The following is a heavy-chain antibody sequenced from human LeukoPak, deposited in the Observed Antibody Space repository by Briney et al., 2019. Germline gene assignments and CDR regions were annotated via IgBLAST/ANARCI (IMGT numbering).Heavy chain of an antibody. V-gene: IGHV5-51*01. CDR1: GYSFTSYW. CDR3: ARQGTAVIARFFDY. Sequence: GESLKISCKGSGYSFTSYWIAWVRQTPEKGLEWMGSIYPGDSDTRYSPSFQGQVTISADKSISTAYLQWRGLKASDTAIYYCARQGTAVIARFFDYWGQGSLVTVSS. J-gene: IGHJ4*02. CDR2: IYPGDSDT. D-gene: IGHD2-2*01.